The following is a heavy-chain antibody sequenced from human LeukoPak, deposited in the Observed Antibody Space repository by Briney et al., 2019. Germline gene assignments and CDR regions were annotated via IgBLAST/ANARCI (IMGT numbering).Heavy chain of an antibody. J-gene: IGHJ4*02. D-gene: IGHD4-23*01. CDR2: INSDGSST. CDR3: ASPVTEGRTEVFDY. CDR1: AFTFSSYW. V-gene: IGHV3-74*01. Sequence: GGSLRLSCAASAFTFSSYWMHWVRQVPGKGLVWVSRINSDGSSTSYADSVKGRFTISRDNAKNTLYLQMNSLRAEDTAVYYCASPVTEGRTEVFDYWGQGTLVTVSS.